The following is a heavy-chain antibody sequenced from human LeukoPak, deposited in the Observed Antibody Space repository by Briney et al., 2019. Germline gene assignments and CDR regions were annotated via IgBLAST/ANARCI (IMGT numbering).Heavy chain of an antibody. Sequence: ASVKVSCKTSGYIFYGYYIHWVRQAPGQGLEWMGWIMPNTGDTNYAQQCLGSVTMTRDTSISTAYMEVNRLRSDDTAVYYCAREATAPIRDLDSWGQGTLVTVSS. J-gene: IGHJ4*02. CDR2: IMPNTGDT. CDR1: GYIFYGYY. CDR3: AREATAPIRDLDS. V-gene: IGHV1-2*02. D-gene: IGHD5-18*01.